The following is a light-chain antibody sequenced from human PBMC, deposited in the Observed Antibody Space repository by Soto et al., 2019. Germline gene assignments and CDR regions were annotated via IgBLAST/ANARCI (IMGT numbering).Light chain of an antibody. V-gene: IGKV3-20*01. CDR2: GAS. CDR3: HQYGSSPWT. CDR1: QSVSSSY. Sequence: EIVLTQSPGTLSLSPGERATLSCRASQSVSSSYLAWYQQKPGQAPRPLIYGASSRAIGIPDRFSGSGSGTDFTLTISRLEPEDFVVYYCHQYGSSPWTFGQGTKV. J-gene: IGKJ1*01.